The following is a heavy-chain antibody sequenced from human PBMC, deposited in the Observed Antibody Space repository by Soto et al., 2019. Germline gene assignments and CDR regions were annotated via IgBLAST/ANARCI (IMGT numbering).Heavy chain of an antibody. CDR1: GFTFSSYA. CDR2: ISGSGGST. Sequence: GGSLRLSCAASGFTFSSYAMSWVRQAPGKGLEWVSAISGSGGSTYYADSVKGRFTISRDNSKNTLYLQMNSLRAEDTAVYYCAKGGYCSSTSCYFSYYYMDVWGKGTTVTVSS. CDR3: AKGGYCSSTSCYFSYYYMDV. V-gene: IGHV3-23*01. D-gene: IGHD2-2*01. J-gene: IGHJ6*03.